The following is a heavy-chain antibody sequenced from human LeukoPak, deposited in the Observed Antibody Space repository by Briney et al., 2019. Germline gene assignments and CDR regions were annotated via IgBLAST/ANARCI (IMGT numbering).Heavy chain of an antibody. Sequence: GGSLRLSCAASGFTFSSYSMNWVRQAPGKGLEWVSLISSSSSYIYYADSVKGRFTISRDNAKNSLYLQINSLRVEDTAVYYCARCVMGYSGYDLGYWGQGTLVTVSS. CDR1: GFTFSSYS. J-gene: IGHJ4*02. V-gene: IGHV3-21*01. CDR3: ARCVMGYSGYDLGY. CDR2: ISSSSSYI. D-gene: IGHD5-12*01.